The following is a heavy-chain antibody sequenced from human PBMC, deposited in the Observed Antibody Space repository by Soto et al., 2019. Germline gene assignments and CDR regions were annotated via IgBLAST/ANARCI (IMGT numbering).Heavy chain of an antibody. Sequence: QVQLVQSGAEVKKPGSSVKVSCKASGGTFSSYTISWVRQAPGQGLEWMGRIISILGIANYAQKFQGRVTITADKSTSTAYMELSSLRSEDTAVYYCARGRYCSGGSCYGYWYFDLWGRGTLVTVSS. V-gene: IGHV1-69*02. CDR1: GGTFSSYT. CDR2: IISILGIA. D-gene: IGHD2-15*01. J-gene: IGHJ2*01. CDR3: ARGRYCSGGSCYGYWYFDL.